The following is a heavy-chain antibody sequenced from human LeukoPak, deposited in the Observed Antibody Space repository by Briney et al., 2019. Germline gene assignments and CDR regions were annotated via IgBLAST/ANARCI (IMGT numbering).Heavy chain of an antibody. D-gene: IGHD2-15*01. CDR2: IWYDGSNK. Sequence: GRSLRLSCAASGITFSSYGMHCVRQAPGKGLEWVAVIWYDGSNKYYADSVKGRFTISRENSKNTLYLQMNSLRAEDTAVYYCARAWGCSGGSCHSVHAFDIWGQGTMVTVSS. CDR1: GITFSSYG. J-gene: IGHJ3*02. V-gene: IGHV3-33*01. CDR3: ARAWGCSGGSCHSVHAFDI.